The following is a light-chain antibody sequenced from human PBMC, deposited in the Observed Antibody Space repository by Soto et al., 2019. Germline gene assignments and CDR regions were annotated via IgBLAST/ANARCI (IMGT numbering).Light chain of an antibody. CDR2: GAS. Sequence: EIVLTQSPGTLSLSPGERATLSCRASQSVGSSYLAWYQQKPGQAPRLLIYGASSRATGIPDRFSGSGSGTVFTLTISRLEPEDFEVYYCQQYGSSHRKFGQGTKVDI. V-gene: IGKV3-20*01. CDR1: QSVGSSY. J-gene: IGKJ1*01. CDR3: QQYGSSHRK.